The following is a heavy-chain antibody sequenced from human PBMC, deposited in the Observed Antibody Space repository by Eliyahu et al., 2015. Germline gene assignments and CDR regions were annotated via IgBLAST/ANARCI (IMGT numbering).Heavy chain of an antibody. CDR1: GDTFTGXY. J-gene: IGHJ4*02. CDR3: ARGIYLSSFDS. Sequence: QVQLVQSGADVKKPXASVKVXCXASGDTFTGXYMHXVRQAPGQGLEWMGCVNPNNGATNYAQKFQGRVTMTRDTSITTAYMELRGLTSGDTAVYYCARGIYLSSFDSWGQGTLVTVSS. V-gene: IGHV1-2*02. D-gene: IGHD2/OR15-2a*01. CDR2: VNPNNGAT.